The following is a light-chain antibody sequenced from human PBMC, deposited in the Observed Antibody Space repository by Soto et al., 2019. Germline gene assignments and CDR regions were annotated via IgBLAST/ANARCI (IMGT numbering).Light chain of an antibody. Sequence: EVVVARSRATLSVSPVEIATLSFRASESVGRHLAWYHQKPGQAPKLLIFDASTRATGVPARFSGSGSGTEFTLTVSSLQSEDIAVYFCQQYNNWPPNFGQGTRLEIK. CDR3: QQYNNWPPN. V-gene: IGKV3-15*01. CDR2: DAS. J-gene: IGKJ5*01. CDR1: ESVGRH.